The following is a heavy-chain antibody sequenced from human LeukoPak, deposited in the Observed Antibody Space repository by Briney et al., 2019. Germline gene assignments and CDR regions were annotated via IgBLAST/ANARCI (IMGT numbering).Heavy chain of an antibody. CDR3: ARENFQWTTDMYNWFDP. Sequence: GGSLRLSCAASGFTFSSYAMHWVRQAPGKGLEWVAVISYDGSNKYYADSVKGRFTISRDNSKNTMYLQMNSLRAEDTAVYYCARENFQWTTDMYNWFDPWGQGTLVTVSS. D-gene: IGHD6-19*01. J-gene: IGHJ5*02. V-gene: IGHV3-30*04. CDR1: GFTFSSYA. CDR2: ISYDGSNK.